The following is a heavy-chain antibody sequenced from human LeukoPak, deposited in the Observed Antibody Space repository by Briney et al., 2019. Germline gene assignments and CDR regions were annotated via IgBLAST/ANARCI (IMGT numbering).Heavy chain of an antibody. CDR2: ISGSGGST. CDR1: GFTFSSYA. V-gene: IGHV3-23*01. Sequence: GGSLRLSCAASGFTFSSYAMSWVRQAPGKGLEWVSAISGSGGSTYYADSVKGRFTISRDNSKNTLYLQMNSLRAEDTAVYYCAKEMGYSSGLKSSSYYYYYMDVWGKGTTVTVSS. CDR3: AKEMGYSSGLKSSSYYYYYMDV. D-gene: IGHD6-19*01. J-gene: IGHJ6*03.